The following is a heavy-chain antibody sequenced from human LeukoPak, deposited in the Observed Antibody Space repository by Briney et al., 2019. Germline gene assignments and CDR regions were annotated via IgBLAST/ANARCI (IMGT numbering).Heavy chain of an antibody. D-gene: IGHD1-26*01. CDR3: TRGYSGVGIYAFDI. CDR2: ISSSSSTI. J-gene: IGHJ3*02. CDR1: GFTFSSYS. V-gene: IGHV3-48*04. Sequence: GGSLRLSCAASGFTFSSYSMNWVRQAPGKGLEWVSYISSSSSTIYYADSVKGRFTISRDNAKNSLYLQMNSLKTEDTAVYYCTRGYSGVGIYAFDIWGQGTMVTVSS.